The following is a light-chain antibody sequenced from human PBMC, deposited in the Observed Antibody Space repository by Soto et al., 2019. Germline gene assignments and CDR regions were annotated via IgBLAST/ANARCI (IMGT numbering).Light chain of an antibody. CDR1: QSISNW. Sequence: DIQMTQSPSTLSASVGDRVTITCRASQSISNWLAWYQQKPGKAPKLLIYKASSLESGVPSRFSGSGSGTEFTLTISSLQPDDFATYYCQHYNIYSEAFGQGTKVDIK. J-gene: IGKJ1*01. V-gene: IGKV1-5*03. CDR3: QHYNIYSEA. CDR2: KAS.